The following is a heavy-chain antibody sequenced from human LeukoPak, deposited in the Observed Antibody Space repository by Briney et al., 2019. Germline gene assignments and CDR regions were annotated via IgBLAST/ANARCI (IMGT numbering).Heavy chain of an antibody. Sequence: ASVRVSCMASGYTFTSYDINCVRQATGQGLEWMGWMNPNSGNTGYAQKFQGRGTMTRNTSISTAYMELSSLRSEDTAVYYCARGLWEIDDYWGQGTLVTVSS. D-gene: IGHD1-26*01. J-gene: IGHJ4*02. CDR3: ARGLWEIDDY. CDR2: MNPNSGNT. V-gene: IGHV1-8*01. CDR1: GYTFTSYD.